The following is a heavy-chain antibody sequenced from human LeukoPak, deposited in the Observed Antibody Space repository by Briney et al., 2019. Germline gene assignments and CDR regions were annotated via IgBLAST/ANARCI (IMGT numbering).Heavy chain of an antibody. J-gene: IGHJ5*02. CDR2: IYTSGST. D-gene: IGHD3-3*01. CDR3: ARGGADFWSGYSHLNWFDP. Sequence: SETLSLTCTVSGGSISSYYWSWIRQPAGKGLEWIGRIYTSGSTNYNPSVKSRVTMSVDTSKNQFSLKLSSVTAADTAVYYCARGGADFWSGYSHLNWFDPWGQGTLVTVSS. V-gene: IGHV4-4*07. CDR1: GGSISSYY.